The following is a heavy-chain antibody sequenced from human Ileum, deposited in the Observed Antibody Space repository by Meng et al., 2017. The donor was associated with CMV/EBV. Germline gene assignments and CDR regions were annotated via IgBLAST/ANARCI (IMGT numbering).Heavy chain of an antibody. CDR1: GFTFSTYW. CDR2: INPDGSRR. D-gene: IGHD3-16*01. J-gene: IGHJ4*02. V-gene: IGHV3-74*01. Sequence: GESLKISCAASGFTFSTYWMHWVRQAPGKGLVWVSRINPDGSRRDYADSVKGRFTISRDNAKNTLYLQMNSLRVEDAAVYYCTRDLENGYASSIKQYWGQGTLVTVSS. CDR3: TRDLENGYASSIKQY.